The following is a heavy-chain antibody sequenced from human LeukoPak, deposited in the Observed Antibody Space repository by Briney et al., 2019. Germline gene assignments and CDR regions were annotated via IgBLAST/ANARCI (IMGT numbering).Heavy chain of an antibody. V-gene: IGHV4-59*08. CDR2: IYYSGST. CDR1: GVSISRYY. D-gene: IGHD1-26*01. J-gene: IGHJ4*02. Sequence: AETLSLTCTASGVSISRYYWSWVRQPPGKGLEWVGYIYYSGSTNYNPSLKSRGTITVEMSKKQFSLKLTSVTAADTAVYYCARHDMDVAGAGLDYFDYWGQGTLVTVSS. CDR3: ARHDMDVAGAGLDYFDY.